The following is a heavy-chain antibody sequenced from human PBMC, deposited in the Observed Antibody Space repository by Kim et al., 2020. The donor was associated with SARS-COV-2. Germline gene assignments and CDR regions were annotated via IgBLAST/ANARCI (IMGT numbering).Heavy chain of an antibody. J-gene: IGHJ4*02. D-gene: IGHD3-22*01. CDR3: ARAAKKYYYDSSGPDY. Sequence: VKGRFTISRDNAKNSLYLQMNSLRAEDTAVYYCARAAKKYYYDSSGPDYWGQGTLVTVSS. V-gene: IGHV3-11*04.